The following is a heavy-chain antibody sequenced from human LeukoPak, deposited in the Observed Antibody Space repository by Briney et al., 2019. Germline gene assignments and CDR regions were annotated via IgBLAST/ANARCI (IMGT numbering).Heavy chain of an antibody. V-gene: IGHV4-39*01. CDR2: IYYSGST. D-gene: IGHD6-19*01. J-gene: IGHJ4*02. CDR1: GGSISSSSYY. CDR3: ARRYQWLFHFDY. Sequence: SQTLSLTCTDSGGSISSSSYYWGWIRQPPGKGLEWIGSIYYSGSTYYNPSLKSRVTISVDTSKNQFSLKLSSVTAADTAVYYCARRYQWLFHFDYWGQGTLVTVSS.